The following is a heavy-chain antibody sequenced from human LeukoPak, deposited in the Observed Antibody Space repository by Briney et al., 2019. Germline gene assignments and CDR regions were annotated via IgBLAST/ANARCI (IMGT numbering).Heavy chain of an antibody. D-gene: IGHD3-16*01. CDR2: ISRSGDNT. J-gene: IGHJ4*02. CDR1: GFTFSSYT. Sequence: GGSLRLSCAASGFTFSSYTISWVRQAPGKGLEWVSAISRSGDNTYYADSVEGRFTISRDNSKNSLYLQMNSLRAEDTAVYYCARNPVGDYWGQGTLVTVSS. CDR3: ARNPVGDY. V-gene: IGHV3-23*01.